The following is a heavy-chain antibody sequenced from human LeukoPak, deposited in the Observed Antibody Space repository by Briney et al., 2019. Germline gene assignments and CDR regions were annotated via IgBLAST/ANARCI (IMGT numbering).Heavy chain of an antibody. CDR3: ARGVTGRYCSSTSCHWRAWFDP. D-gene: IGHD2-2*01. CDR2: ISAYNGNT. Sequence: ASVKVSYKASGYTFTSYGISWVRQAPGQGLEWMGWISAYNGNTNYAQKFQGRVTITADESTSTAYMELSSLRSEDTAVYYCARGVTGRYCSSTSCHWRAWFDPWGQGTLVTVSS. V-gene: IGHV1-18*01. J-gene: IGHJ5*02. CDR1: GYTFTSYG.